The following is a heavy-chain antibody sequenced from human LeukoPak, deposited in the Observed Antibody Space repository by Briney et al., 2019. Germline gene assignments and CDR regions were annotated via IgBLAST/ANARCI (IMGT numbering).Heavy chain of an antibody. CDR3: ARAGSGSYGDFDY. D-gene: IGHD1-26*01. CDR1: GFTVSSNY. V-gene: IGHV3-53*01. Sequence: GGSLRLSCAASGFTVSSNYMSWVRQAPGTGLELVSVSYSGGSTYYADSVKGRFTISRDNSKNTLYLQMNSLRAEDTAVYYCARAGSGSYGDFDYWGQGTLVTVSS. CDR2: SYSGGST. J-gene: IGHJ4*02.